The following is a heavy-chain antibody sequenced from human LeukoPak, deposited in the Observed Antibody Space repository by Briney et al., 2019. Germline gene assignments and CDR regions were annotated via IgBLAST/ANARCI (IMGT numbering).Heavy chain of an antibody. J-gene: IGHJ4*02. CDR1: GFTFSSCA. Sequence: GGSLRLSCAVSGFTFSSCAMTWVRQAPGKGLEWVSGISGSGDRTNYADSVKGRFTISRDNAKNSLYLQMNSLRAEDTAVYYCARRYYDYVWGSYPPDYWGQGTLVTVSS. D-gene: IGHD3-16*02. CDR3: ARRYYDYVWGSYPPDY. V-gene: IGHV3-23*01. CDR2: ISGSGDRT.